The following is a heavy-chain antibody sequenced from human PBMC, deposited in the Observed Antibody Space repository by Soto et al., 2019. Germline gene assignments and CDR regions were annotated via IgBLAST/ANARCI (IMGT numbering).Heavy chain of an antibody. J-gene: IGHJ6*02. D-gene: IGHD2-15*01. CDR3: ARDRGTEADYYGMDV. CDR2: IYSGGST. V-gene: IGHV3-53*01. CDR1: GFTVSSNY. Sequence: EVQLVESGGGLVKPGGSLRLSCAASGFTVSSNYMSWVRQAPGKGLEWVSVIYSGGSTYYADSVKGRFTISRDNSKNTLYLQMNSLRAEDTAVYYCARDRGTEADYYGMDVWGQGTTVTVSS.